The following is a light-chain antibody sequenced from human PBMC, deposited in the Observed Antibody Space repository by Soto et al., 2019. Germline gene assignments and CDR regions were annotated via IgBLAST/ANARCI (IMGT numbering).Light chain of an antibody. CDR1: SGDVGGYNY. CDR3: TSYTKNSPLV. V-gene: IGLV2-14*01. Sequence: QSALTQPASVSGSPGQSITISCTGTSGDVGGYNYVSWFQHQPGRAPKLLIYEVTNRPSGVSNRFSGSKSGNTASLTISGLQAEDEADYYCTSYTKNSPLVFGPGTKLTVL. CDR2: EVT. J-gene: IGLJ1*01.